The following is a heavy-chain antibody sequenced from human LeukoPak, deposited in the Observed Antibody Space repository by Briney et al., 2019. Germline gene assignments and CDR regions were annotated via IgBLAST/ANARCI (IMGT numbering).Heavy chain of an antibody. CDR2: ISSSGSTI. CDR3: VRWYDAFDI. V-gene: IGHV3-48*03. Sequence: GGSLRLSCATSGFTFSSYEMNWVRQAPGKGLEWVSYISSSGSTIYYADSVKGRFTISRDNAKNSLYLQMHSLRAEDTAVYYCVRWYDAFDIWGQGTMVTVSS. CDR1: GFTFSSYE. J-gene: IGHJ3*02. D-gene: IGHD2-15*01.